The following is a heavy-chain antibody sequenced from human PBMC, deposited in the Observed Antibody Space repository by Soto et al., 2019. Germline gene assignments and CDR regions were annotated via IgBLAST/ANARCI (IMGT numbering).Heavy chain of an antibody. J-gene: IGHJ4*02. CDR2: IRGDGST. D-gene: IGHD3-22*01. Sequence: EVQLVESGGDLIQPGGSLTLSCAASGFTVSGSYMSWVRQAPGQGLECVSSIRGDGSTYYADSVKGRFSISRDSSKNTLYLQMISLRAEDTAVYFCARQSLGGYHDSNGVYHPWGDYFDYWGRGALVAVSS. V-gene: IGHV3-53*01. CDR1: GFTVSGSY. CDR3: ARQSLGGYHDSNGVYHPWGDYFDY.